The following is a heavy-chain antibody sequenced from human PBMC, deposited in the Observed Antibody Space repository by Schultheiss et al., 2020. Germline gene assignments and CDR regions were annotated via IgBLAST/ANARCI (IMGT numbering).Heavy chain of an antibody. D-gene: IGHD2-8*01. CDR3: AKDAVSDCTNGVCYTWWFYYYGMDY. CDR1: GFTFSSYG. V-gene: IGHV3-30*02. Sequence: GGSLRLSCAASGFTFSSYGMHWVRQAPGKGLEWVARIWFDGSNEDYADPVKGRFTISRDNAKNSLYLQMNSLRAEDTAVYYCAKDAVSDCTNGVCYTWWFYYYGMDYWGQGTTVTVSS. J-gene: IGHJ6*02. CDR2: IWFDGSNE.